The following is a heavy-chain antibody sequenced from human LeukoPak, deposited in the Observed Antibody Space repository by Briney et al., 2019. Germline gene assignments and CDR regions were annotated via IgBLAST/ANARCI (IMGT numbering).Heavy chain of an antibody. V-gene: IGHV3-33*01. CDR2: IWYDGSNK. Sequence: GGSLRLSCAASGFTFSSYGMLWVRQAPGKGLEWVAVIWYDGSNKYYADSVKGRFTISRDNSKNTLYLQMNSLRAEDTAVYYCARDNRGLGSGSSRGYFDYWGQGTLVTVSS. CDR1: GFTFSSYG. D-gene: IGHD3-10*01. CDR3: ARDNRGLGSGSSRGYFDY. J-gene: IGHJ4*02.